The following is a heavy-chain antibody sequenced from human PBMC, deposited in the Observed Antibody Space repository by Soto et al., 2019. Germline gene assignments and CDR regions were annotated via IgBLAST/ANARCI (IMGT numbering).Heavy chain of an antibody. CDR2: ISYDGSNK. Sequence: QVQLVESGGGVVQPGRSLRLSCAASGFTFSSYAMHWVRQAPGKGLEWVAVISYDGSNKYYADSVKGRFTISRDNSKNTLYLQMNSLRAEDTAVYYCARDHQRITIFGVVIGPGSGMDVWGQGTTVTVSS. J-gene: IGHJ6*02. CDR3: ARDHQRITIFGVVIGPGSGMDV. CDR1: GFTFSSYA. V-gene: IGHV3-30-3*01. D-gene: IGHD3-3*01.